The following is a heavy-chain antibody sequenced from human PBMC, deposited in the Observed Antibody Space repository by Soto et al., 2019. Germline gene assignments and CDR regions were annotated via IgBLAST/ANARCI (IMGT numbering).Heavy chain of an antibody. CDR3: ARGVLYDFWSGYYTQDYYYGMDV. Sequence: GASVKVSCKASGYTLTSYAMHWVRQAPGQRLEWMGWINAGNGNTKYSQKFQGRVTITRDTSASTAYMELSSLRSEDTAVYYCARGVLYDFWSGYYTQDYYYGMDVWGQGPTVTVSS. J-gene: IGHJ6*02. V-gene: IGHV1-3*01. CDR2: INAGNGNT. CDR1: GYTLTSYA. D-gene: IGHD3-3*01.